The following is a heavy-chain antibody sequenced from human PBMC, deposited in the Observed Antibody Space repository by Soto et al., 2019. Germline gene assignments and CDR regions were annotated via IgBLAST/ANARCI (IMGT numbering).Heavy chain of an antibody. Sequence: DVQLVESGGAVVQPGESLRLSCEVSGFTFSMYSMIWVRQAPGKGLEWVAKIPQEGGDGHYADSVKGRFTISRDNAKNSVFLQMNNLRAADTAVYYCARDQLILPAHDFFYGSDVWGQGATVTVS. CDR2: IPQEGGDG. J-gene: IGHJ6*02. CDR3: ARDQLILPAHDFFYGSDV. V-gene: IGHV3-7*03. D-gene: IGHD2-21*02. CDR1: GFTFSMYS.